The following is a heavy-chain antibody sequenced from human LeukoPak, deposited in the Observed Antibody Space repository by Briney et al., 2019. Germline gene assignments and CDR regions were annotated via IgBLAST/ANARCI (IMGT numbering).Heavy chain of an antibody. V-gene: IGHV4-30-2*01. J-gene: IGHJ6*02. CDR1: GGSISSGDYS. D-gene: IGHD1-26*01. CDR2: MYHSGST. Sequence: SETLSLTCAVSGGSISSGDYSWNWIRQPPGKGLEWIGYMYHSGSTYYNPSLKRRVTISVDRSKNQFSLKLSSVTAADTAVYYCARRREVYYYGMDVWGQGTTVTVSS. CDR3: ARRREVYYYGMDV.